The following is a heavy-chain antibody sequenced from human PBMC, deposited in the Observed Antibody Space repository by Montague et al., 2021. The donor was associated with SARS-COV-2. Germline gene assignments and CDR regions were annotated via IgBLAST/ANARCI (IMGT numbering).Heavy chain of an antibody. J-gene: IGHJ4*02. D-gene: IGHD3-10*01. Sequence: TLSLTCSVSSGSIISSGYYWGWIRQPPGKELEWIGNIYYSGTTYYNPSLQSRGTISVDTSKNHLSLRLSSVTAADTAVYFCARGMIRGVTTPFDYWGQGTLVTVSS. V-gene: IGHV4-39*02. CDR2: IYYSGTT. CDR1: SGSIISSGYY. CDR3: ARGMIRGVTTPFDY.